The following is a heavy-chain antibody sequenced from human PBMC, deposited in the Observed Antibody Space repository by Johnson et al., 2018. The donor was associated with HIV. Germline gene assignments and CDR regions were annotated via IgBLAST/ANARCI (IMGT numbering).Heavy chain of an antibody. Sequence: QVQLVESGGGVVHPGGSLRLSCAASGFTFSSYGMYWVRQAPGKGLEWVAVISYDGSNKYYADSVKGRFTISRDNSKNTLYLQMDSLRTEDTAVYYCARDVGAFDIWGQGTMVTVSS. CDR1: GFTFSSYG. CDR2: ISYDGSNK. V-gene: IGHV3-30*19. J-gene: IGHJ3*02. CDR3: ARDVGAFDI.